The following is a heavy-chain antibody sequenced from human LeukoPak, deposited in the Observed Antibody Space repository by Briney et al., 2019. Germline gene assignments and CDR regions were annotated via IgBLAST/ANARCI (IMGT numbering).Heavy chain of an antibody. CDR1: GFTFDDYA. D-gene: IGHD6-13*01. J-gene: IGHJ6*02. Sequence: GGSLRLSCAASGFTFDDYAMHWVRQAPGRGLEWVSGMNWNGGITGYADSVKGRFAISRDNARNSLYLQMNRLRAEDTAVYYCAKDRAIAAAGTDHYYYYYGMDVWGQGTTVTVSS. CDR2: MNWNGGIT. V-gene: IGHV3-9*01. CDR3: AKDRAIAAAGTDHYYYYYGMDV.